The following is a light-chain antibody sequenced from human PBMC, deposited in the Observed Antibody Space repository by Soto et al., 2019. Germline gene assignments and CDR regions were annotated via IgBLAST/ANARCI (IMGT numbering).Light chain of an antibody. J-gene: IGLJ7*01. Sequence: QSVLTQPPSVSGAPGQRVTISCTGSSSNIGAGYDVHWYQQLPGTAPKLLIYGNTNRPSGVPDRFSGSKSATSASLAITGLQAEDEADYYCQSYDSRLRSVFGGGTQLT. CDR2: GNT. CDR3: QSYDSRLRSV. CDR1: SSNIGAGYD. V-gene: IGLV1-40*01.